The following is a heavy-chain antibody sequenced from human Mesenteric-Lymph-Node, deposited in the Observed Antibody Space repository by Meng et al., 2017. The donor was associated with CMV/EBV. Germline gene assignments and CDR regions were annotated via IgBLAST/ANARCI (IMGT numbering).Heavy chain of an antibody. V-gene: IGHV1-2*02. CDR3: ARAELEWLPHDY. D-gene: IGHD3-3*01. J-gene: IGHJ4*02. CDR2: INPNSGGT. Sequence: ASVKVSCKASGYTFTGYYMHWVRQAPGQGLEGMGWINPNSGGTNDEQKFQGRVTMTRDTSISTAYMELSRLRSDDTAVYYCARAELEWLPHDYWGQGTLVTVSS. CDR1: GYTFTGYY.